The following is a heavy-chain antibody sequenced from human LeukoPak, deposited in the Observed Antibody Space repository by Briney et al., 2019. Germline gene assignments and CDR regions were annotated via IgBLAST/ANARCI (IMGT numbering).Heavy chain of an antibody. Sequence: GPVKVSCKASGYTFTGYYMHWVRQAPGQGLEWMGWINPNSGNTGYAQKFQGRVTMTRNTSISTAYMELSSLRSEDTAVYYCARGLQKLLWGQGTLVTVSS. CDR3: ARGLQKLL. CDR2: INPNSGNT. J-gene: IGHJ4*02. D-gene: IGHD1-26*01. CDR1: GYTFTGYY. V-gene: IGHV1-8*02.